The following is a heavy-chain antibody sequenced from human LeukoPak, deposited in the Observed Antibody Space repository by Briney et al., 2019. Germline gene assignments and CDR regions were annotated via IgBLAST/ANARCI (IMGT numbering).Heavy chain of an antibody. J-gene: IGHJ6*03. CDR2: IYYSGST. CDR1: GGSISSSSYY. CDR3: ARMYYYYMDV. V-gene: IGHV4-39*01. Sequence: SETLSLTCTVSGGSISSSSYYWGWLRQPPGKGLEWIGSIYYSGSTYYNPSLKSRVTISVDTSNNQFSLKLSSVTAAHTAVYYCARMYYYYMDVWGKGTTVPVSS.